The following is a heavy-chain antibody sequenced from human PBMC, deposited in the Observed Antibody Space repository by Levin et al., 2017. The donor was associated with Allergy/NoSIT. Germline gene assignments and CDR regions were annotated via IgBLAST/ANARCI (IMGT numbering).Heavy chain of an antibody. J-gene: IGHJ4*02. D-gene: IGHD6-19*01. CDR3: ARTGGWYGAGYFDY. CDR1: GFSVTSNY. CDR2: IYPDGRT. V-gene: IGHV3-66*02. Sequence: ESLKISCAASGFSVTSNYMSWVRQAPGKGLDWVSVIYPDGRTYYADSVKGRFTIPRDNSKNTLYLQMNSLSAEDTAVYYCARTGGWYGAGYFDYWGQGTLVTVSS.